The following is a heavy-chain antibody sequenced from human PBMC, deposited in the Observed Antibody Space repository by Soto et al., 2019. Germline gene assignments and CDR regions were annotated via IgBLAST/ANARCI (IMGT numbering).Heavy chain of an antibody. J-gene: IGHJ3*02. CDR3: ARDHGTMVRGVIRPKDAFDI. CDR1: GGSISSGGYY. Sequence: QVQLQESGPGLVKPSQTLSLTCTVSGGSISSGGYYWSWIRQHPGKGLEWIGYIYYSGSTYYNPSLKSRVTISVDTSKNQFSLKLSSVTAADTAVYYCARDHGTMVRGVIRPKDAFDIWGQGTMVTVSS. D-gene: IGHD3-10*01. CDR2: IYYSGST. V-gene: IGHV4-31*03.